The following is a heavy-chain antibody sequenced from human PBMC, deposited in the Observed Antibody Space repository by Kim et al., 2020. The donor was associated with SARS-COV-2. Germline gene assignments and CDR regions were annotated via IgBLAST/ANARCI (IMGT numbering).Heavy chain of an antibody. J-gene: IGHJ6*04. D-gene: IGHD5-18*01. CDR3: ARMDAAMVGLDV. Sequence: KYYSTTLKTRLPISKDTSKNQVVLTMTNMDPVDTATYYCARMDAAMVGLDVWGKGTTVTVSS. CDR2: K. V-gene: IGHV2-70*01.